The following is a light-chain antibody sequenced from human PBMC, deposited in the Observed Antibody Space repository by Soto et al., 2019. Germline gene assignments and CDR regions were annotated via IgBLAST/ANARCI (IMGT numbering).Light chain of an antibody. Sequence: EIVLTQSPATLSLSPGERVTLSCRASQSVSSDLGWYQQKPGQAPRLLIYDASNRATGIPARFSGSGSGTDFTLTISRLEPEDFAVYYCQQRSNWVTFGPGTKVDIK. CDR2: DAS. CDR3: QQRSNWVT. J-gene: IGKJ3*01. V-gene: IGKV3-11*01. CDR1: QSVSSD.